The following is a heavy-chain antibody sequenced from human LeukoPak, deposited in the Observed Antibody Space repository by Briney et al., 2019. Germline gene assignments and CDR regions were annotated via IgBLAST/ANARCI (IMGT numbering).Heavy chain of an antibody. J-gene: IGHJ4*02. Sequence: GGSLRLSCAASGFTFSSYWMSWVRQAPGKGLVWVSRISPDDKSTSYADSVKGRFTISRDDAKKTLYLQMNSLRAEDTAVYYCARDLRDHYDSSTYSLSHWGQGTLVTVSS. D-gene: IGHD3-22*01. CDR1: GFTFSSYW. CDR3: ARDLRDHYDSSTYSLSH. CDR2: ISPDDKST. V-gene: IGHV3-74*01.